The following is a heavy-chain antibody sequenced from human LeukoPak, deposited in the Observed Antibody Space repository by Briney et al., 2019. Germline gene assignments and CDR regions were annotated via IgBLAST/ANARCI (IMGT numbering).Heavy chain of an antibody. CDR3: ARDDRDSGWYYFDY. CDR1: GGSISSYY. Sequence: SETLSLTCTVSGGSISSYYWSWIRQPPGKGLEWIGYIYYSGSTNYNPSLKSRVTISVDTSENQFSLKLSSVTAADTAVYYCARDDRDSGWYYFDYWGQGTLVTVSS. D-gene: IGHD6-19*01. J-gene: IGHJ4*02. V-gene: IGHV4-59*01. CDR2: IYYSGST.